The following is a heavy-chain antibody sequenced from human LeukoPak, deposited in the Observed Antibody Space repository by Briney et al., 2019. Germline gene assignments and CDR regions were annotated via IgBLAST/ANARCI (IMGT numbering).Heavy chain of an antibody. CDR2: IYHSGST. CDR1: GYSISSGYY. Sequence: SETLSLTCTVSGYSISSGYYWGWIRQPRGKGLEWIGSIYHSGSTYYNPSLKSRVTISVDTSKNQFSLNLSSVTAADTAVYFCSRLQWFGDLGTYWGQGTLVTVSS. D-gene: IGHD3-10*01. V-gene: IGHV4-38-2*02. CDR3: SRLQWFGDLGTY. J-gene: IGHJ4*02.